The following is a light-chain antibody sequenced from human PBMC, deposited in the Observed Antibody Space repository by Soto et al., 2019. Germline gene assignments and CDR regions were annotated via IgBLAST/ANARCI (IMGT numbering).Light chain of an antibody. CDR1: SSDVGAYTY. Sequence: QSALTQPASVSGSPGQSITISCTVTSSDVGAYTYVFWYQQHPGKAPKHMIFEVSDRPSGVSNRFSGSKSGNTASLTISGVQAEDEAVYYCSSYTTGNNLVFGGGPKLTVL. V-gene: IGLV2-14*01. J-gene: IGLJ2*01. CDR2: EVS. CDR3: SSYTTGNNLV.